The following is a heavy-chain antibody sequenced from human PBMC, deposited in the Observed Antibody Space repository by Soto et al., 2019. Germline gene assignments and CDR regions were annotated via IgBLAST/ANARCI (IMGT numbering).Heavy chain of an antibody. Sequence: SETLSLTCAVYDGSLSDDYYTWTRQSPGKGLEWIGEIHPSGSTYYNPFLKTRVTLSQDTSKKQFSLNLISVTAADTGEYYCSRGNDAYKGGRSWGQGTLVPVSS. CDR3: SRGNDAYKGGRS. D-gene: IGHD1-1*01. V-gene: IGHV4-34*01. J-gene: IGHJ5*02. CDR2: IHPSGST. CDR1: DGSLSDDY.